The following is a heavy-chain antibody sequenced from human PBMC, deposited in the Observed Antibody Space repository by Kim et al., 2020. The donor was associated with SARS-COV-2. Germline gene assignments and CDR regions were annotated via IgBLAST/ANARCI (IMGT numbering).Heavy chain of an antibody. Sequence: GGSLRLSCAASGFTFSSYAMHWVRQAPGKGLEWVAVISYDGSNKYYADSVKGRFTISRDNSKNTLYLQMNSLRAEDTAVYYCAREGGQQLVLVPGAAGYYFDYWGQGTLVTVSS. D-gene: IGHD6-13*01. CDR2: ISYDGSNK. V-gene: IGHV3-30*04. CDR1: GFTFSSYA. J-gene: IGHJ4*02. CDR3: AREGGQQLVLVPGAAGYYFDY.